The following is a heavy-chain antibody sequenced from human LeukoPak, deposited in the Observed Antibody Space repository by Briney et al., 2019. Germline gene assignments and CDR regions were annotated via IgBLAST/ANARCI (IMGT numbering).Heavy chain of an antibody. J-gene: IGHJ4*02. CDR1: GYTFTSYY. Sequence: ASVKVSCKASGYTFTSYYMHWVRQAPGQGLEWMGIINPRGASTSYAQNFQGRVTMTRDTSTSTVYMELSSLRSEDTAMYYCASHDILTGYYYFDYWGQGTLVTVSS. CDR2: INPRGAST. V-gene: IGHV1-46*01. D-gene: IGHD3-9*01. CDR3: ASHDILTGYYYFDY.